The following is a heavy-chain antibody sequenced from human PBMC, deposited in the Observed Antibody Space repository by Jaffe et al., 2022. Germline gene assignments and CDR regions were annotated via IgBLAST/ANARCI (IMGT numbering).Heavy chain of an antibody. Sequence: EVQLVESGGGLVKPGGSLRLSCAASGFTFSSYSMNWVRQAPGKGLEWVSSISSSSSYIYYADSVKGRFTISRDNAKNSLYLQMNSLRAEDTAVYYCARDYRNFGSSWLGGRWFDPWGQGTLVTVSS. CDR3: ARDYRNFGSSWLGGRWFDP. V-gene: IGHV3-21*01. CDR2: ISSSSSYI. CDR1: GFTFSSYS. J-gene: IGHJ5*02. D-gene: IGHD6-13*01.